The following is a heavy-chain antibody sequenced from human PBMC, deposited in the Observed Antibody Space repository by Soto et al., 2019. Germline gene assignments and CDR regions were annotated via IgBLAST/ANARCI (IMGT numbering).Heavy chain of an antibody. CDR1: GFTFSSYG. J-gene: IGHJ6*02. CDR2: ISYDGSNK. Sequence: GGSLRLSCAASGFTFSSYGMHWVRQAPGKGLEWVAVISYDGSNKYYADSVKGRFTISRDNSKNTLYLQMNSLRAEDTAVYYCAKGGWFGELLNYYGMDVWGQGTTVTVSS. V-gene: IGHV3-30*18. CDR3: AKGGWFGELLNYYGMDV. D-gene: IGHD3-10*01.